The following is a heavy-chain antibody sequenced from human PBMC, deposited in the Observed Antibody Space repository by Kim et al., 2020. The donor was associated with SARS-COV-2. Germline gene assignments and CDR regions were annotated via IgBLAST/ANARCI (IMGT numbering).Heavy chain of an antibody. Sequence: ASVKVSCKASGYTFTSYGISWVRQAPGQGLEWMGWISAYNGNTNYAQKLQGRVTMTTDTSTSTAYMELRSLRSDDTAVYYCAREGTYYDFWSGYPNYWYFDLWGRGTLVTVSS. D-gene: IGHD3-3*01. J-gene: IGHJ2*01. CDR3: AREGTYYDFWSGYPNYWYFDL. V-gene: IGHV1-18*04. CDR2: ISAYNGNT. CDR1: GYTFTSYG.